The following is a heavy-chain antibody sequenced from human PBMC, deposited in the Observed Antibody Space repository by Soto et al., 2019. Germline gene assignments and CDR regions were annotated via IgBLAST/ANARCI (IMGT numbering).Heavy chain of an antibody. Sequence: SVKVSCKASGGTFSSYAISWVRQAPGQWLEWMGGIIPIFGTANYAQKFQGRVTIPADKSTSTAYMELSSLRSEDTAVFYCARGRSGYEDYYYYGMDVWGQGTTVTVSS. CDR2: IIPIFGTA. CDR3: ARGRSGYEDYYYYGMDV. D-gene: IGHD5-12*01. CDR1: GGTFSSYA. V-gene: IGHV1-69*06. J-gene: IGHJ6*02.